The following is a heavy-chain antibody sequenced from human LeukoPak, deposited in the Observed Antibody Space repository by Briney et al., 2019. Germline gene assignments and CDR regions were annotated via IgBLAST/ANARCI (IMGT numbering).Heavy chain of an antibody. V-gene: IGHV1-69*01. CDR1: GGTFSSYA. J-gene: IGHJ4*02. Sequence: ASVKVSCKASGGTFSSYAISWVRQAPGQGLEWMGGIIPIFGTANYAQKFQGRVTITADESTSTAYMELSSLRSEDTAVYYCARDHCTGGSCSDYWGQGTLVTVSS. CDR2: IIPIFGTA. CDR3: ARDHCTGGSCSDY. D-gene: IGHD2-15*01.